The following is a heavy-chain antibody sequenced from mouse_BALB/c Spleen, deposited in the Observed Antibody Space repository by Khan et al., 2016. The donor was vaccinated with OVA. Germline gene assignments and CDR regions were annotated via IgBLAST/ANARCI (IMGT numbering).Heavy chain of an antibody. CDR3: AEENYYGRACYAMDY. D-gene: IGHD1-1*01. J-gene: IGHJ4*01. CDR2: IAPGSGSS. CDR1: GYTFTSYW. V-gene: IGHV1S41*01. Sequence: DLVKPGASVKLSCKASGYTFTSYWINWIKQRPGQGLEWIGRIAPGSGSSSYNEMFKGKATLTLDTSSSTAYIQLSSLSSEDSAVFFGAEENYYGRACYAMDYGGQGTSVTVSS.